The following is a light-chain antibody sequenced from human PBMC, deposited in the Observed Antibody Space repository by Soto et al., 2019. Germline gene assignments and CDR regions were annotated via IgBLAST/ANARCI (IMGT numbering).Light chain of an antibody. J-gene: IGLJ1*01. V-gene: IGLV2-14*01. CDR1: SSDDGGYDY. CDR3: SSYTGSNTLYV. CDR2: EVT. Sequence: QSVLTQPASVSGSPGQSITISCTGTSSDDGGYDYVSWYQQHPGKAPKLMIYEVTNRPSGVSNRFSASKSGDTASLTISGLQAEDEADYYCSSYTGSNTLYVFGTGTKVTVL.